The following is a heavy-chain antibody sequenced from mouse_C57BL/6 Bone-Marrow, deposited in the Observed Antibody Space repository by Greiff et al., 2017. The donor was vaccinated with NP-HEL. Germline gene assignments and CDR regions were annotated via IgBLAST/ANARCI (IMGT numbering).Heavy chain of an antibody. CDR3: ARGLRRGRPWFAY. CDR1: GFTFSSYA. J-gene: IGHJ3*01. D-gene: IGHD2-4*01. Sequence: EVKVVESGGGLVKPGGSLKLSCAASGFTFSSYAMSWVRQTPEKRLEWVATISDGGSYTYYPDNVKGRFTISRDNAKNNLYLQMSHLKSEDTAMYYCARGLRRGRPWFAYWGQGTLVTVSA. CDR2: ISDGGSYT. V-gene: IGHV5-4*03.